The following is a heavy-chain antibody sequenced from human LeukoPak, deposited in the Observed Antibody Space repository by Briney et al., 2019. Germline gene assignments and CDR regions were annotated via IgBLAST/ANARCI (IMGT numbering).Heavy chain of an antibody. CDR1: GFTFSGSA. CDR3: ARDVESGEDMITFGGADY. Sequence: GGSLRLSCAASGFTFSGSAMHWVRQASGKGLEWVGRIRDKGNSYATTYPASVKGRFTISRDDSKNTAYLQMNSLKTEDAAVYYCARDVESGEDMITFGGADYWGQGTLVTVSS. J-gene: IGHJ4*02. CDR2: IRDKGNSYAT. D-gene: IGHD3-16*01. V-gene: IGHV3-73*01.